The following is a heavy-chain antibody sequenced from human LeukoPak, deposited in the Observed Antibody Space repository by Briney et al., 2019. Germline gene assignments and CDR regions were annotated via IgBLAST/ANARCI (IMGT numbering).Heavy chain of an antibody. J-gene: IGHJ4*02. CDR3: ARGGNPRDSPDY. CDR1: GFTFSSYT. V-gene: IGHV3-30-3*01. CDR2: ISFDGSNK. Sequence: GGSLRLSCAVSGFTFSSYTIHWVRQAPGKGLERVAVISFDGSNKYYADSVKGRFSISRDNSKNTLYLQMNSLGAEDTAVYYCARGGNPRDSPDYWGQGTLVTVSS. D-gene: IGHD4-23*01.